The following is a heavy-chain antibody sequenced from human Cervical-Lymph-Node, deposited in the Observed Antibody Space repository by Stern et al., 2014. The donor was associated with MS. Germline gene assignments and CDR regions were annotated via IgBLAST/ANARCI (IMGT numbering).Heavy chain of an antibody. J-gene: IGHJ4*02. CDR1: GGSMASSTGGYF. CDR3: ARVAYCGGDCSAFDS. CDR2: IYYSGST. V-gene: IGHV4-31*11. Sequence: VQLVESGPGLVKPSQTLSLICAVSGGSMASSTGGYFWSWIRQPPGKGLEWLGFIYYSGSTYYNPSLKRRTTISVDTSKNQVSLRLTSMTAADTAVYYCARVAYCGGDCSAFDSWGQGTLVTVSS. D-gene: IGHD2-21*02.